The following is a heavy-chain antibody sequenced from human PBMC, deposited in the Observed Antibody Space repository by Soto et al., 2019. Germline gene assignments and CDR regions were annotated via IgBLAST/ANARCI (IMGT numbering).Heavy chain of an antibody. D-gene: IGHD1-1*01. J-gene: IGHJ4*02. Sequence: PGGSLRLSCAASGFTFSSYAMSWVRQAPGKGLEWVSAISGSGGTTYYADSVRGRFTISRDNSKNTLYLQMNSLRAEDTAVYYCAKDPTGRYYFDYWGQGTLVTVSS. CDR1: GFTFSSYA. V-gene: IGHV3-23*01. CDR2: ISGSGGTT. CDR3: AKDPTGRYYFDY.